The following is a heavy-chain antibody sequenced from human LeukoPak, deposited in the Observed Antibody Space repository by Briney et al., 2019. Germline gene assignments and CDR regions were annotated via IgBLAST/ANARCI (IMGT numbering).Heavy chain of an antibody. CDR1: GYTLTELS. Sequence: ASVKVSCKVSGYTLTELSMHWVRQAPGKGLEWMGGFDPEDGETIYAQKFQGRVTMTEDTSTDTAYMELSSLRSEDTAVYYCATDAKARRREYYMDVWGKGTTVTVSS. CDR2: FDPEDGET. V-gene: IGHV1-24*01. J-gene: IGHJ6*03. D-gene: IGHD4/OR15-4a*01. CDR3: ATDAKARRREYYMDV.